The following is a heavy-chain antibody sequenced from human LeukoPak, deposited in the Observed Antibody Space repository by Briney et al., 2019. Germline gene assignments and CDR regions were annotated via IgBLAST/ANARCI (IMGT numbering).Heavy chain of an antibody. D-gene: IGHD6-19*01. CDR3: ARDQGLSSGPGVNFDY. V-gene: IGHV4-30-2*01. Sequence: SETLSLTCAVSGGSISSGGYSWSWIRQPPGKGLEWIGYTYHSGSTYYNPSLKSRVTISVDRSKNQFSLKLSSVTAADTAVYYCARDQGLSSGPGVNFDYWGQGTLVTVSS. CDR2: TYHSGST. J-gene: IGHJ4*02. CDR1: GGSISSGGYS.